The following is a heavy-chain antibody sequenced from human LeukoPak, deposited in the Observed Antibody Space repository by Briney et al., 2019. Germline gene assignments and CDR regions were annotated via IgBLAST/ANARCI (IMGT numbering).Heavy chain of an antibody. D-gene: IGHD2-15*01. CDR3: ARITKTYSRYDAFDI. CDR2: ISPYNGNT. J-gene: IGHJ3*02. Sequence: ASVKVSRKASGYTFTSYGITWVRQAPGQGLEWMGWISPYNGNTEYAQNLQGRVTMTTDTSTSTAYMELRSLRSDDTAVYYCARITKTYSRYDAFDIWGQGTMVTVSS. V-gene: IGHV1-18*01. CDR1: GYTFTSYG.